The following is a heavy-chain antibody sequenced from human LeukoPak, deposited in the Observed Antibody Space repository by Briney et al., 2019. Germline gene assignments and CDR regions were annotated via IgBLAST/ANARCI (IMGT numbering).Heavy chain of an antibody. CDR1: GFTFSKFG. CDR3: AVASDPGLPIG. Sequence: GGSQTLLCTASGFTFSKFGVMWARQAPGKGLEWVGNIKQDGSEKRYADSVRGRFTISRDNAQTSLYLQMNSLRAEDTAVYYCAVASDPGLPIGWGQASPVTVSS. V-gene: IGHV3-7*05. CDR2: IKQDGSEK. D-gene: IGHD2-15*01. J-gene: IGHJ4*02.